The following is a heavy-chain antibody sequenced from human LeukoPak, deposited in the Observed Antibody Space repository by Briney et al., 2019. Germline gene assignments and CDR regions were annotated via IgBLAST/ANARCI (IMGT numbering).Heavy chain of an antibody. CDR2: ISGSGGST. CDR1: GFTFSSYG. CDR3: AKDFWDDTFDY. V-gene: IGHV3-23*01. D-gene: IGHD3-3*01. Sequence: GGTLRLSCAASGFTFSSYGMSWVRQAPGKGLEWVSAISGSGGSTYYADSVKGRFTISRDNSKNTLYLQMNSLRAEDTAVYYCAKDFWDDTFDYWSQGTLVTVSS. J-gene: IGHJ4*02.